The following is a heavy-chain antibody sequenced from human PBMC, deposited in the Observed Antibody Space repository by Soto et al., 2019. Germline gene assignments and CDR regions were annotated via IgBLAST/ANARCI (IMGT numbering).Heavy chain of an antibody. D-gene: IGHD3-16*01. CDR3: MCGGNFFIY. J-gene: IGHJ4*01. V-gene: IGHV3-7*01. CDR1: GCTFSTYW. CDR2: MDQDGSET. Sequence: EVQLVESGGGLVQPGGSLRLSCAASGCTFSTYWMTWVRQPPGKGLEWVANMDQDGSETYYVDYVRGRFTVSRDKAKSSLCLQMNSVSVEDTAVYYCMCGGNFFIYWGHRTLVSVSP.